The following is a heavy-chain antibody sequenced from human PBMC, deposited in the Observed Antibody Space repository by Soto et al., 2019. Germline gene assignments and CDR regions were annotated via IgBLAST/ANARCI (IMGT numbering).Heavy chain of an antibody. D-gene: IGHD2-2*01. J-gene: IGHJ4*02. CDR3: GRCSSTSCHLGADY. V-gene: IGHV3-30-3*01. CDR1: GFTFSSYA. Sequence: QVQLVESGGDVVQPGRSLRLSCAASGFTFSSYAMHWVHQAPGKGLEWVALISYDGSNKYYADSVKGRFTISRDNSKNTLYLQMNSLRTEDTAVYYCGRCSSTSCHLGADYWGQGTLVTVSS. CDR2: ISYDGSNK.